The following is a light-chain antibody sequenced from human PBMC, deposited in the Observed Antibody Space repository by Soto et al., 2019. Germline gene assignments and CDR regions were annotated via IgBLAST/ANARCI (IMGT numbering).Light chain of an antibody. Sequence: QAVVTQEPSLTVSPGGTVTLTCGSSTGAVTSGHYPYWIQQKPGQAPRTLIYDTSNKHSWTPARFSGSLLGGKAALTLSGAQPEDEAAYYCLFSYSGARVFGGVTKVTVL. CDR3: LFSYSGARV. V-gene: IGLV7-46*01. CDR2: DTS. CDR1: TGAVTSGHY. J-gene: IGLJ3*02.